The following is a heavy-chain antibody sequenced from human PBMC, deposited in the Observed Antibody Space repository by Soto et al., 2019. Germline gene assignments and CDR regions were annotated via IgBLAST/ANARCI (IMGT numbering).Heavy chain of an antibody. CDR2: ISYDGSNK. CDR3: AKGNSALLRQFAAP. CDR1: GFSFSSYG. V-gene: IGHV3-30*18. D-gene: IGHD1-1*01. Sequence: GGSLRLTCVASGFSFSSYGMRWVRQAPGKGLEWLAVISYDGSNKYYADSVKGRFTISRDNSKNTLYLQMNSLRAEDTAVYYCAKGNSALLRQFAAPRGKGTLVTVSS. J-gene: IGHJ5*02.